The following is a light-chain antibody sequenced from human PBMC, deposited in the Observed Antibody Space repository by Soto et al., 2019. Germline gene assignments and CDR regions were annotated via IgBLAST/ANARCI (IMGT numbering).Light chain of an antibody. CDR2: KAS. Sequence: DIQMTQSPSTLSASVGDRVTITWRASQSISSWLAWYQQKPGKAPKLLIYKASSLESGVPSRFSGSGSGTEFTLTISSLQPDDFATYYCQQYNSYVTFGQGTKVEIK. V-gene: IGKV1-5*03. J-gene: IGKJ1*01. CDR1: QSISSW. CDR3: QQYNSYVT.